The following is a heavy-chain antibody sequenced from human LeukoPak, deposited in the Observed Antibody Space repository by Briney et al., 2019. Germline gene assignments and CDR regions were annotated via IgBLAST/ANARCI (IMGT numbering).Heavy chain of an antibody. CDR3: AKIAGPLLGYYFDY. CDR2: ISWNSGSI. V-gene: IGHV3-9*01. CDR1: GFTFDDYA. Sequence: PGRSLRLSCAASGFTFDDYAMHWVRQAPGKGLEWVSGISWNSGSIGYADPVKGRFTISRDNAKNSLYLQMNSLRAEDTALYYCAKIAGPLLGYYFDYWGQGTLVTVSS. D-gene: IGHD3-16*01. J-gene: IGHJ4*02.